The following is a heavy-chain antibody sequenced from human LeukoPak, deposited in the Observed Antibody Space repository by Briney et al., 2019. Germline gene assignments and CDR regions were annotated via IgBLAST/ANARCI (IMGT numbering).Heavy chain of an antibody. D-gene: IGHD3-9*01. J-gene: IGHJ5*02. V-gene: IGHV3-53*01. CDR2: IYSGGST. CDR1: GFTFSSYS. Sequence: GGSLRLSCAASGFTFSSYSMNWVRQAPGKGLEWVSVIYSGGSTYYADSVKGRFTISRDNSKNTLYLQMNSLRAEDTAVYYCARQLRYFDWLFPKGDNWFDPWGQGTLVTVSS. CDR3: ARQLRYFDWLFPKGDNWFDP.